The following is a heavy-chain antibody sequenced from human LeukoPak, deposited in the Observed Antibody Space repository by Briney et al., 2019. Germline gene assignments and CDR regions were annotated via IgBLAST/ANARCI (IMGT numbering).Heavy chain of an antibody. CDR2: ISSSGSTI. D-gene: IGHD3-10*02. V-gene: IGHV3-48*03. Sequence: GGSLRLSCAASGFTFSSYEMNWVRQAPGKGLEWVSYISSSGSTIYYADSVKGRFTISRDNAKNSMYLQMNSLRAEDTAVYYCAELGITMIGGVWGKGTTVTISS. CDR1: GFTFSSYE. CDR3: AELGITMIGGV. J-gene: IGHJ6*04.